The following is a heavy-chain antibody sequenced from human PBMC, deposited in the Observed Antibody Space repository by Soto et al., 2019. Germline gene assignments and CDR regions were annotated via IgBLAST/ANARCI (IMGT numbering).Heavy chain of an antibody. CDR1: GYTFTSYD. J-gene: IGHJ5*02. CDR2: MNPNSGNT. V-gene: IGHV1-8*01. CDR3: ARGPYCSGGSCYSGWFDP. D-gene: IGHD2-15*01. Sequence: ASVNVSCKASGYTFTSYDINWVRQATGQGLEWMGWMNPNSGNTGYAQKFQGRVTMTRNTSISTAYMELSSLRSEDTAVYYCARGPYCSGGSCYSGWFDPWGQGTLVTVSS.